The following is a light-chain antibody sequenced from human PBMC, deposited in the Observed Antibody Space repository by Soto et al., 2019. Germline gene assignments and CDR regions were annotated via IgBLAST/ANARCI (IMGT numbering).Light chain of an antibody. J-gene: IGKJ5*01. V-gene: IGKV3D-20*02. CDR1: QSVSSSY. CDR3: QQRNYRQVT. Sequence: EVGVSLSPGAVSLSTGERATLSCRASQSVSSSYLAWYQQKPGQAPRLLIYGASSRATGIPDRFSGSGSGTDFTLTISRLEPEDFAIYYCQQRNYRQVTSAQGTLLAI. CDR2: GAS.